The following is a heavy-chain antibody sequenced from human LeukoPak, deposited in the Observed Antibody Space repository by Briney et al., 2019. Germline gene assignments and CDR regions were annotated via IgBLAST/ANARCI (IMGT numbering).Heavy chain of an antibody. V-gene: IGHV3-9*01. D-gene: IGHD2-2*01. J-gene: IGHJ5*02. Sequence: GGSLRLSCAASGFTFDDYAMHRVRQAPGKGLEWVSGISWNSGSIGYADSVKGRFTISRDNAKNSLYLQMNSLRAEDTALYYCAKDIRGDIVVVPAASLFDPWGQGTLVTVSS. CDR2: ISWNSGSI. CDR3: AKDIRGDIVVVPAASLFDP. CDR1: GFTFDDYA.